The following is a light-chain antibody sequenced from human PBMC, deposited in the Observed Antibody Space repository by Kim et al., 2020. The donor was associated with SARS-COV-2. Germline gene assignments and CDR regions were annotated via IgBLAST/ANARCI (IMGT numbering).Light chain of an antibody. CDR1: SISSW. CDR3: QQYNYYPYS. V-gene: IGKV1-5*03. J-gene: IGKJ2*03. Sequence: SISSWLAWYQQKPGKAPKLLISMASSLESGVPSRFSGSGSGTEFTLTIISLQPDDFATYFCQQYNYYPYSFAQGTKLEIK. CDR2: MAS.